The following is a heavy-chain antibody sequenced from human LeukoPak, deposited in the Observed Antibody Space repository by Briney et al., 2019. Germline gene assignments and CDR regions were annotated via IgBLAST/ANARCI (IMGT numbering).Heavy chain of an antibody. Sequence: GGSLRLSCAASGFTFDDYAMHWVRQAPGKGLEWVSGISWNSGSIGYADSVKGRFTISRDNAKNSLYLQMNSLRAEDTALYYCAKDASGFPGGMDYWGQGTLVTVSS. V-gene: IGHV3-9*01. CDR2: ISWNSGSI. D-gene: IGHD3-16*01. CDR1: GFTFDDYA. CDR3: AKDASGFPGGMDY. J-gene: IGHJ4*02.